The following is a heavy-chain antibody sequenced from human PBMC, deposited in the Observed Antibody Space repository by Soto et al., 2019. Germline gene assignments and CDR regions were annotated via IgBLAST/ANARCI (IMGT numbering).Heavy chain of an antibody. J-gene: IGHJ4*02. CDR2: INAGGSA. Sequence: QVQLQQWGAGLLKPSETLSLTCAVHGGSFSGYTWTWIRQSPGKGLEWIGQINAGGSANYNPSLTSRVTISVGTSNNEFFLDLTSVTAADTAVYYCARGLFRGTSYSGGWYFFDFWGQGTLVTVSS. V-gene: IGHV4-34*02. CDR3: ARGLFRGTSYSGGWYFFDF. D-gene: IGHD3-10*01. CDR1: GGSFSGYT.